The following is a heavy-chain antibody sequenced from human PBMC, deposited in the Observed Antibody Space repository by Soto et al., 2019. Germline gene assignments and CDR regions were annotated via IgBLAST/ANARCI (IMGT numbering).Heavy chain of an antibody. CDR1: VGSISSGGYY. CDR3: ARVLSRGVPKFEY. J-gene: IGHJ4*02. V-gene: IGHV4-31*03. D-gene: IGHD3-10*01. Sequence: TLSRTCTFSVGSISSGGYYWSWIRQHPGKGLEWIGYIYYSGSTYYNQSLKSRVTISVDTSKNQFSLKLSSVTAADTAVYYWARVLSRGVPKFEYWGQATLFLVS. CDR2: IYYSGST.